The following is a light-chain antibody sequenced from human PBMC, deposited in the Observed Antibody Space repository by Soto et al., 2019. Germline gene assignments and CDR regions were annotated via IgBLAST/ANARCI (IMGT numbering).Light chain of an antibody. CDR2: DNN. CDR3: GTWDSSLSTGV. CDR1: GFNIGDNY. Sequence: QSALTQPPSVSAAPGQKVTISCSGSGFNIGDNYVSWYQQLPGTAPKLLIYDNNKRPSGIPDRFSGSKSGTSATLGITGLQTGDEADYYCGTWDSSLSTGVFGGGTKLTVL. V-gene: IGLV1-51*01. J-gene: IGLJ2*01.